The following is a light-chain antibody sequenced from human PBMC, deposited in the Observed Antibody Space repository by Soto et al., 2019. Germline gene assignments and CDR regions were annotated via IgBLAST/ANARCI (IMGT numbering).Light chain of an antibody. CDR3: HQYFSLPRT. CDR2: WAS. V-gene: IGKV4-1*01. Sequence: DVVMTQSPDSLAVSLGERATINCKSSQRILHSPTHNNYLAWYQKKPGQPPKLLIYWASSRESGVPDRFSGSGSGTDFSLTINSLQAEDAAVYYCHQYFSLPRTLGQGTKVEIK. J-gene: IGKJ1*01. CDR1: QRILHSPTHNNY.